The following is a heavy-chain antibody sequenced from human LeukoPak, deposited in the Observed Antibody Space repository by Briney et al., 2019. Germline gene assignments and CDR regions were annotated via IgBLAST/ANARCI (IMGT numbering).Heavy chain of an antibody. Sequence: GGSLRLSCAASGFTFSSYEMNWVRQAPGKGLEWVSYISSSGSTIYYADSVKGRFTISRDNAKNSLYLRMNSLRGEDTAVYYCARVSSSREHAFDIWGQGTMVTVSS. CDR2: ISSSGSTI. J-gene: IGHJ3*02. V-gene: IGHV3-48*03. CDR1: GFTFSSYE. CDR3: ARVSSSREHAFDI. D-gene: IGHD1-1*01.